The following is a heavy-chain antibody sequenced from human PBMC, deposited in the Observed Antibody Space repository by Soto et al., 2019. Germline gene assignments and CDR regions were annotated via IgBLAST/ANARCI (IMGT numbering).Heavy chain of an antibody. D-gene: IGHD1-26*01. CDR3: ASHSTIVSKYFDL. V-gene: IGHV1-69*01. Sequence: QVQLEQSGAEVKKPGSSVKVSCKASGDTYAFNWVRLAPGQGLEWLGGIIPVFGTPDYAQKFEGRVTITAEESTSTSHMELRSLRSEDTAVYYCASHSTIVSKYFDLWGRGTLVTVSS. CDR1: GDTYA. CDR2: IIPVFGTP. J-gene: IGHJ2*01.